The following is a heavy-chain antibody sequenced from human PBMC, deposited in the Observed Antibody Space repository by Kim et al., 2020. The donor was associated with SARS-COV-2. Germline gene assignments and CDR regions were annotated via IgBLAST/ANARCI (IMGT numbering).Heavy chain of an antibody. D-gene: IGHD3-10*01. V-gene: IGHV1-69*04. CDR2: IIPILGIA. CDR1: GGTFSSYA. CDR3: ARDRAKGYYGSGSYKGPPTHYYGMDV. J-gene: IGHJ6*02. Sequence: SVKVSCKASGGTFSSYAISWVRQAPGQGLEWMGRIIPILGIANYAQKFQGRVTITADKSTSTAYMELSSLRSEDTAVYYCARDRAKGYYGSGSYKGPPTHYYGMDVWGQGTTVTVSS.